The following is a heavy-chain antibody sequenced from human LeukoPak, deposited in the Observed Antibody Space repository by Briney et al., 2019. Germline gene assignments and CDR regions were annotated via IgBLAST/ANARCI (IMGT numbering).Heavy chain of an antibody. CDR2: ISSSSSYI. CDR3: ARDVRFFGVVYAFDI. Sequence: WGSLRLSCAASGFTFSSYSMNWVRQAPGKGLEWVSSISSSSSYIYYGDSVKGRFTISRDNAKNSLYLQMNSLRAEDTAVYYCARDVRFFGVVYAFDIWGQGTMVTVSS. J-gene: IGHJ3*02. V-gene: IGHV3-21*01. CDR1: GFTFSSYS. D-gene: IGHD3-3*01.